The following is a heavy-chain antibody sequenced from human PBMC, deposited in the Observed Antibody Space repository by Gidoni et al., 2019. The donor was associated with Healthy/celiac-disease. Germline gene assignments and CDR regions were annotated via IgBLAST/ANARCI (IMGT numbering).Heavy chain of an antibody. CDR1: GGSISSGRYY. CDR3: ASHPYRVNGDHESSDAFDI. Sequence: QVQLQESGPGLVKPSQTLSLTCTVSGGSISSGRYYWSWIRQPAGKGLEWIGRIYTSGSTNYNPSLKSRVTISVDTSKNQFSLKLSSVTAADTAVYYCASHPYRVNGDHESSDAFDIWGQGTMVTVSS. CDR2: IYTSGST. D-gene: IGHD4-17*01. J-gene: IGHJ3*02. V-gene: IGHV4-61*02.